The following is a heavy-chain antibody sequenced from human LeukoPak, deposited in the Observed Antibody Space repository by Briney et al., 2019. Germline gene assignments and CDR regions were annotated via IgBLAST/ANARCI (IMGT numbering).Heavy chain of an antibody. CDR2: ISSSGSTI. V-gene: IGHV3-11*01. CDR1: GFTFSDYY. Sequence: GGSLRLSCAASGFTFSDYYMSWIRQAPGKGLEWVSYISSSGSTIYYADSVKGRFTISRDNSKNTLYLQMNSLRAEDTAVYYCASYSSSFRLSRIDYWGQGTLVTVSS. D-gene: IGHD6-13*01. CDR3: ASYSSSFRLSRIDY. J-gene: IGHJ4*02.